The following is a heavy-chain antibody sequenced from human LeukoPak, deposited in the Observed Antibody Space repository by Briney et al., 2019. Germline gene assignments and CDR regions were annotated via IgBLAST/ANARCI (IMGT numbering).Heavy chain of an antibody. Sequence: GGSLRLSCAASGFTFSTYNMNWLRQARGKGLEWVSYISSSSSAIYYADSVKGRFTISRDNAMNSLSLQMNSLRAEDSAVYYCASSYGYAYYFDNWGQGTLVTVSS. CDR1: GFTFSTYN. CDR3: ASSYGYAYYFDN. V-gene: IGHV3-48*01. CDR2: ISSSSSAI. J-gene: IGHJ4*02. D-gene: IGHD5-12*01.